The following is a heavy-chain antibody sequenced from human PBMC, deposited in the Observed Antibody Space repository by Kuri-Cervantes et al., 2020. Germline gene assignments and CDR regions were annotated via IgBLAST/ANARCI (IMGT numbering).Heavy chain of an antibody. CDR1: GFSFSSYA. CDR2: IWYDGSNK. Sequence: GESLKISCAASGFSFSSYAMNWVRQAPGKGLEWVAVIWYDGSNKYYADSVKGRFTISRDNSKNTLYLQMNSLRAEDTAVYYCARGSYDFWSGYPAYYFDYWGQGTLVTVSS. J-gene: IGHJ4*02. CDR3: ARGSYDFWSGYPAYYFDY. V-gene: IGHV3-33*08. D-gene: IGHD3-3*01.